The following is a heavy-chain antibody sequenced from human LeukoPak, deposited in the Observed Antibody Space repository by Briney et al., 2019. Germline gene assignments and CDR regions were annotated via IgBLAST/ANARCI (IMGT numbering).Heavy chain of an antibody. CDR1: GFTFSSYA. CDR3: VKEYSGYVSFAY. V-gene: IGHV3-64D*06. Sequence: QPGGSLRLSCSASGFTFSSYAMHWGRQAPGKGLEYVSAISSNGGSTYYADFVRGRFTISRDNSKDTLYLQMSSLRAEDTAVYYCVKEYSGYVSFAYWGQGTLVTVSS. CDR2: ISSNGGST. J-gene: IGHJ4*02. D-gene: IGHD5-12*01.